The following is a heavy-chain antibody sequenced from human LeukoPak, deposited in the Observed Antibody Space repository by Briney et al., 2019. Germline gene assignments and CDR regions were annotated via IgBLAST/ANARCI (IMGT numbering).Heavy chain of an antibody. D-gene: IGHD4-11*01. CDR1: GFTFSSYE. CDR2: ISGSGGST. Sequence: GGSLRLSCAASGFTFSSYEMNWVRQAPGKGLEWVSAISGSGGSTYYADSVKGRFTISRDNSKNTLYLQMNSLRAEDTAVYYCAKGMTTVTTSSFDYWGQGTLVTVSS. V-gene: IGHV3-23*01. J-gene: IGHJ4*02. CDR3: AKGMTTVTTSSFDY.